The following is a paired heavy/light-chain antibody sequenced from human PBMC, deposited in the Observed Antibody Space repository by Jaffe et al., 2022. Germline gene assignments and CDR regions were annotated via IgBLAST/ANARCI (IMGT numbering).Heavy chain of an antibody. CDR2: IIPIFGTA. Sequence: QVQLVQSGAEVKKPGSSVKVSCKASGGTFSSYAISWVRQAPGQGLEWMGGIIPIFGTANYAQKFQGRVTITTDESTSTAYMELSSLRSEDTAVYYCARDQKANDYGDYDVLYYYYMDVWGKGTTVTVSS. V-gene: IGHV1-69*05. D-gene: IGHD4-17*01. CDR1: GGTFSSYA. J-gene: IGHJ6*03. CDR3: ARDQKANDYGDYDVLYYYYMDV.
Light chain of an antibody. CDR2: DVS. Sequence: QSALTQPRSVSGSPGQSVTISCTGTSSDVGGYNYVSWYQQHPGKAPKLMIYDVSKRPSGVPDRFSGSKSGNTASLTISGLQAEDEADYYCCSYAGSYTPVVFGGGTKLTVL. CDR1: SSDVGGYNY. CDR3: CSYAGSYTPVV. J-gene: IGLJ2*01. V-gene: IGLV2-11*01.